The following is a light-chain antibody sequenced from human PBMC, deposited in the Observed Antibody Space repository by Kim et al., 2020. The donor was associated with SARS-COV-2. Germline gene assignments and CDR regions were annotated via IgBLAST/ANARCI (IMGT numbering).Light chain of an antibody. Sequence: LSPGESATLSCRASQSVTSSYLAWYQQKPGQAPRLPIYGASSRATGIPDRFSGSGSGTDFTLTINRLEPEDFAVYYCQQYGSPMYTFGQGTKLEI. CDR2: GAS. CDR1: QSVTSSY. CDR3: QQYGSPMYT. V-gene: IGKV3-20*01. J-gene: IGKJ2*01.